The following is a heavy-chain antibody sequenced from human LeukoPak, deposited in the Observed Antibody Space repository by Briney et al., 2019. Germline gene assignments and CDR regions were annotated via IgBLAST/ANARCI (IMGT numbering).Heavy chain of an antibody. CDR1: GYTFTSYD. CDR3: ARGVQGDFWSGYYRH. V-gene: IGHV1-8*01. Sequence: EASVKVSCKASGYTFTSYDINWVRQAPGQGLEWMGWMNPNSGNTGYAQKFQGRVTMTRNTSISTAYMELSSLRSEDTAVYYCARGVQGDFWSGYYRHRGQGTLVTVSS. D-gene: IGHD3-3*01. CDR2: MNPNSGNT. J-gene: IGHJ4*02.